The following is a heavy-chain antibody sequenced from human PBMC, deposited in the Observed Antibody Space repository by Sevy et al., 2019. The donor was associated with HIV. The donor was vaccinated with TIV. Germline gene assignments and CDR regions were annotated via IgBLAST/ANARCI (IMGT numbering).Heavy chain of an antibody. CDR2: MNPNGNT. Sequence: SETLSLTCVVSGYPIKNSQYWGWLRQTPGTGLEWIGVMNPNGNTNYSPSLRSRVTISLDTAKNHFSLELRSLTAADTATYYCAKLPAANMGYFDYWGQGLRVTVSS. V-gene: IGHV4-38-2*01. D-gene: IGHD2-2*01. CDR3: AKLPAANMGYFDY. CDR1: GYPIKNSQY. J-gene: IGHJ4*02.